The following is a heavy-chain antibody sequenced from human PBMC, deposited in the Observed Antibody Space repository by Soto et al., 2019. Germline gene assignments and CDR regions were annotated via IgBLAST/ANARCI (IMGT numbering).Heavy chain of an antibody. D-gene: IGHD6-6*01. J-gene: IGHJ4*02. CDR1: GGSISSYY. CDR3: ASRGASIAAPFDY. CDR2: IYYSGST. Sequence: PSETLSLTCTVSGGSISSYYWSWIRQPPGKGLEWIGYIYYSGSTNYNPSLKSRVTISVDTSKNQFSLKLSSVTAADTAVYYCASRGASIAAPFDYWGQGTLVTVSS. V-gene: IGHV4-59*01.